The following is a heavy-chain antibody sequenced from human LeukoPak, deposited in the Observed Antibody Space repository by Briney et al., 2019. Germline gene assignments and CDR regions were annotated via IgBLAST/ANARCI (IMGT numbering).Heavy chain of an antibody. CDR3: ARERNYYYGSGYFDY. J-gene: IGHJ4*02. V-gene: IGHV6-1*01. CDR2: TYYRSKWYN. Sequence: SQTLSLTCALSGDSVSSNSAAWNWIRQSPPRGLEWLGRTYYRSKWYNDYAVSVKSRITINPDTSKNQFSLQLNSVTPEDTAVYYCARERNYYYGSGYFDYWGQGTLVTVSS. D-gene: IGHD3-10*01. CDR1: GDSVSSNSAA.